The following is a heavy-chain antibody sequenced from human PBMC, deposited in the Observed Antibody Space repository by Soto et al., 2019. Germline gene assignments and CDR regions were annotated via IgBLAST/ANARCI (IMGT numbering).Heavy chain of an antibody. V-gene: IGHV4-61*01. CDR1: GDSVNSDYYY. J-gene: IGHJ4*02. CDR2: IYSSGRT. D-gene: IGHD2-2*01. CDR3: AREYANSPEAFDY. Sequence: SETLSLTCSVSGDSVNSDYYYRTWIRQPPGKGLEWIGYIYSSGRTNYNPSLRSRVTISLDTSRNQFSLKLSSVTAADTAVFYCAREYANSPEAFDYWGRGTLVTVSS.